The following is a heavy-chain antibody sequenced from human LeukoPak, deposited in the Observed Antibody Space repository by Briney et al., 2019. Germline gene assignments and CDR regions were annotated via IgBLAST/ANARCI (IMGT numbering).Heavy chain of an antibody. CDR3: AREDYYDSSGPFDY. CDR1: GFSFSNYA. CDR2: ISSSSSTI. J-gene: IGHJ4*02. V-gene: IGHV3-48*01. Sequence: GGSLRLSCAASGFSFSNYAMSWVRQAPGKGLEWVSYISSSSSTIYYADSVKGRFTISRDNAKNSLYLQMNSLRAEDTAVYYCAREDYYDSSGPFDYWGQGTLVTVSS. D-gene: IGHD3-22*01.